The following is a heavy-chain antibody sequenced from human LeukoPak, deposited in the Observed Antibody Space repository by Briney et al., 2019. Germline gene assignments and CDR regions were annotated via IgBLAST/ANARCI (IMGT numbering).Heavy chain of an antibody. CDR2: IKQDGSEK. Sequence: GGSLRLSCAASGFTFSSYWMSWVRQAPGKGLEWVANIKQDGSEKYYVDSVEGRFTISRDNAKNSLYLQMNSLRAEDTAVYYCARDPLRGYYDSSGYYLGSTWGQGTLVTVSS. J-gene: IGHJ5*02. V-gene: IGHV3-7*03. D-gene: IGHD3-22*01. CDR3: ARDPLRGYYDSSGYYLGST. CDR1: GFTFSSYW.